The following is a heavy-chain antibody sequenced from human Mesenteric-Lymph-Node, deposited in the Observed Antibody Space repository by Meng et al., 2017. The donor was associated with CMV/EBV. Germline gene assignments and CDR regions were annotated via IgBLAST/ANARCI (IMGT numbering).Heavy chain of an antibody. J-gene: IGHJ4*02. CDR3: AKGSTSWAPFDD. Sequence: TFSGFSISSSGVGVEWIRQPPEKALELLAINYWDDDTFYSPSLKNRTTITKDTTKNQVVLTLTNVRPVDTGTYYCAKGSTSWAPFDDWGQGTLVTVSS. CDR2: NYWDDDT. D-gene: IGHD2-2*01. V-gene: IGHV2-5*02. CDR1: GFSISSSGVG.